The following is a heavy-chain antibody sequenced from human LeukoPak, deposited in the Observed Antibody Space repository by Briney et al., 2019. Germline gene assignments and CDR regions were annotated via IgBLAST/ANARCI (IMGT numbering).Heavy chain of an antibody. V-gene: IGHV3-74*01. D-gene: IGHD3-22*01. CDR1: EFTFSNYW. J-gene: IGHJ3*02. CDR3: ERDPHNYDNGRYQDALDM. Sequence: PGGSLRLSCAASEFTFSNYWMHWVRQVPGKGLVWVSRIKTDGSATSYADSVRGRFTISRDNAKNTLYLQMNSLRVEDTAVYYCERDPHNYDNGRYQDALDMWGQGTMVTVSS. CDR2: IKTDGSAT.